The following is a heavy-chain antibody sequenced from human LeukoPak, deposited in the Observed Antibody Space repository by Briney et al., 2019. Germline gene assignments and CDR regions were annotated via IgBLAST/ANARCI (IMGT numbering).Heavy chain of an antibody. CDR2: ISSSSSYI. Sequence: GGSLRLSCAASGFTFSSYSMNWVRQAPGKGLEWVSSISSSSSYIHYADSVKGRFTISRDNAKNSLYLQMNSLRAEDTAVYYCARGITYYYDSSGYYYGYWGQGTLVTVSS. D-gene: IGHD3-22*01. CDR1: GFTFSSYS. J-gene: IGHJ4*02. CDR3: ARGITYYYDSSGYYYGY. V-gene: IGHV3-21*01.